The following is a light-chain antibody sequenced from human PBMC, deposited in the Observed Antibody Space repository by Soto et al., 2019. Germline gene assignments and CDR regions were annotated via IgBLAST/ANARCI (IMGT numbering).Light chain of an antibody. CDR1: HDVRSW. CDR3: QQYNGDHWT. J-gene: IGKJ1*01. Sequence: DIPMTQSPSSVSASVGDRVTISCRASHDVRSWLAWYQQKPGKAPNLLIYGASTLQSGVPSRFSGSGSGTDFTPTISSLQPEDFAHYYCQQYNGDHWTFGQGTKVEIK. V-gene: IGKV1-12*02. CDR2: GAS.